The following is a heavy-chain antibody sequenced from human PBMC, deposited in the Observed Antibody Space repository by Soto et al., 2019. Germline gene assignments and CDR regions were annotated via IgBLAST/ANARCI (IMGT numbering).Heavy chain of an antibody. CDR3: AKSIGAPFYCSGGSCYPGSFGY. CDR2: ISGSGGST. Sequence: GGSLRLSCAASGFTFSSYAMSWVRQAPGKGLEWVSAISGSGGSTYYADSVKGRFTISRDNSKNTLYLQMNSLRAEDTAVYYCAKSIGAPFYCSGGSCYPGSFGYWGQGTLVTVS. D-gene: IGHD2-15*01. J-gene: IGHJ4*02. V-gene: IGHV3-23*01. CDR1: GFTFSSYA.